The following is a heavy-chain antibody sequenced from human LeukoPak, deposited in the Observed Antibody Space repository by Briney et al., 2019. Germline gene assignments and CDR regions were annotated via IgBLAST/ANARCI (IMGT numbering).Heavy chain of an antibody. Sequence: ASVKVSCKASGYTFTSYDINWVRQATGQGLEWMGWMNPNSGNTGYAQKFQGRVTMTRNTSISTAYMELSSLRSEDTAVYYCAISGYDRLHYYYGMDVRGQGTTVTVSS. CDR3: AISGYDRLHYYYGMDV. V-gene: IGHV1-8*01. D-gene: IGHD5-12*01. J-gene: IGHJ6*02. CDR1: GYTFTSYD. CDR2: MNPNSGNT.